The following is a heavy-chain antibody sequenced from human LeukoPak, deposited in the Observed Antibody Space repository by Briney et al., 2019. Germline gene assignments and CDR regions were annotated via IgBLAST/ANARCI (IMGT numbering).Heavy chain of an antibody. Sequence: GGSLRLSCAASGFTFSSYWMSWVRQAPGKGLEWVANIKQDGSEKYYVDSVKGRFTISRDNAKNSLYLQMNSLRAEDTAVYYCARESRYCSSTSCYIRSRSGNFQHWGQGTLSPSLQ. D-gene: IGHD2-2*02. V-gene: IGHV3-7*01. J-gene: IGHJ1*01. CDR1: GFTFSSYW. CDR3: ARESRYCSSTSCYIRSRSGNFQH. CDR2: IKQDGSEK.